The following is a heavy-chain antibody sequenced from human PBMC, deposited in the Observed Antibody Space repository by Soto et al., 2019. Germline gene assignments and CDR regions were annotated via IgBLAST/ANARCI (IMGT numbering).Heavy chain of an antibody. CDR1: GGSISSYY. CDR3: VRLVGNSWLDS. J-gene: IGHJ5*01. V-gene: IGHV4-59*08. Sequence: SETLSLTCTVSGGSISSYYWSWIRQPPGKGLEWIGYIYYSGSTNYNPSLKSRVTISVDTSKNQLSLQLNSVTPDDTAVYYCVRLVGNSWLDSWGPGTLVTVSS. CDR2: IYYSGST. D-gene: IGHD2-2*01.